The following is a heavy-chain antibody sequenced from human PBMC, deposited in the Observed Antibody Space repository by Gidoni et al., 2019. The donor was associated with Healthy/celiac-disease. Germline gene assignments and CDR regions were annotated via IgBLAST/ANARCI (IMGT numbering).Heavy chain of an antibody. CDR1: GGTFSSYA. V-gene: IGHV1-69*01. J-gene: IGHJ4*02. D-gene: IGHD5-12*01. Sequence: PGSSVKVSCKASGGTFSSYAISWVRQAPGQGLEWMGGIIPIFGTANYAQKFQGRVTITADESTSTAYMELSSLRSEDTAVYYCATPHRDGYNGVGGSGAGSSGGLKVAFSWTFSYYFDYWGQGTLVTVSS. CDR3: ATPHRDGYNGVGGSGAGSSGGLKVAFSWTFSYYFDY. CDR2: IIPIFGTA.